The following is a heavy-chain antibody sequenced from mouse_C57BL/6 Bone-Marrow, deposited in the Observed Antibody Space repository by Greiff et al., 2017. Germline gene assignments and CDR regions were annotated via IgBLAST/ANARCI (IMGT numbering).Heavy chain of an antibody. D-gene: IGHD1-1*01. J-gene: IGHJ3*01. CDR1: GYTFTSYW. CDR2: IHPNSGST. CDR3: ARGYYGSSVAY. V-gene: IGHV1-64*01. Sequence: QVQLQQPGAELVKPGASVKLSCKASGYTFTSYWMHWVKQRPGQGLEWIGMIHPNSGSTNYNEKFKSKATLTVDKSSSTAYMQLSSLTSEDSAVYYCARGYYGSSVAYWGQGTLVTVSA.